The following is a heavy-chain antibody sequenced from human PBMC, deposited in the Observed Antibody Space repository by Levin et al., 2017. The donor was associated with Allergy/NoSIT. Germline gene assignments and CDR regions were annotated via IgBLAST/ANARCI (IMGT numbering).Heavy chain of an antibody. D-gene: IGHD2-2*01. V-gene: IGHV3-30*18. CDR1: GFTFSSYG. J-gene: IGHJ4*02. CDR2: ISYDGSNK. Sequence: LSLTCAASGFTFSSYGMHWVRQAPGKGLEWVAVISYDGSNKYYADSVKGRFTISRDNSKNTLYLQMNSLRAEDTAVYYCAKDRRKGVVVPAAIPPDYWGQGTLVTVSS. CDR3: AKDRRKGVVVPAAIPPDY.